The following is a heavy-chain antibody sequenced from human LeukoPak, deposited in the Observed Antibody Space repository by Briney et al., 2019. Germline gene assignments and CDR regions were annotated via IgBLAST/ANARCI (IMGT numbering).Heavy chain of an antibody. CDR1: GGSISSGSYY. J-gene: IGHJ4*02. D-gene: IGHD5-18*01. V-gene: IGHV4-61*02. Sequence: SETLSLTCIVSGGSISSGSYYWSWIRQPAGKGLEWIGRVFTSGSTDYNPSFKSRVTISVDTSKKQVSLTLSSVTAADTAVYYCARGQKYRNGYTVTELGSGYFDYWGQGTLVTVSS. CDR2: VFTSGST. CDR3: ARGQKYRNGYTVTELGSGYFDY.